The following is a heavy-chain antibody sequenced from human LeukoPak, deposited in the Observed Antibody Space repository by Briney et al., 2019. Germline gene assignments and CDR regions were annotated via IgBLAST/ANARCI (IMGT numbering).Heavy chain of an antibody. CDR3: ARDQVGATYGTFDY. D-gene: IGHD1-26*01. Sequence: SETLSLTCTVSGGSISSGSYYWSWIRQPAGKGLEWIGRIYTSGSTNYNPSLKSRVTISVDTSKNQFSLKLSSVTAADTAVYYCARDQVGATYGTFDYWGQGTLVTVSP. J-gene: IGHJ4*02. CDR1: GGSISSGSYY. V-gene: IGHV4-61*02. CDR2: IYTSGST.